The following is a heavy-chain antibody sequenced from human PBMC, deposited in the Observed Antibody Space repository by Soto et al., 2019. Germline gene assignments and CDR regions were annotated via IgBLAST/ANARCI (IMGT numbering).Heavy chain of an antibody. V-gene: IGHV3-74*01. D-gene: IGHD3-22*01. J-gene: IGHJ4*02. CDR1: GFKFDYYW. CDR2: LQTDGSHP. CDR3: AKSPGMYYYDSSGYYHYDY. Sequence: LRLSCVASGFKFDYYWMHWVRQAPGGGLMWISRLQTDGSHPAYADSVKGRFTISRDNSKNTLYLQMNSLRAEDTAVYYCAKSPGMYYYDSSGYYHYDYWGQGTLVTVSS.